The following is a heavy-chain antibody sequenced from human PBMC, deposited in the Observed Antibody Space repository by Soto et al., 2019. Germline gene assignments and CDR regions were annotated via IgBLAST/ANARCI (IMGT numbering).Heavy chain of an antibody. V-gene: IGHV3-7*05. D-gene: IGHD6-6*01. Sequence: PGGSLRLSCAASGFTFSSYWMSWVRQAPGKGLEWVANIKQDGSEKYYVDSVKGRFTISRDNAKNSLYLQMNSLRAEDTAVYYCARDNRPIAARRCGMDVCGQGTTVTVSS. CDR2: IKQDGSEK. J-gene: IGHJ6*02. CDR3: ARDNRPIAARRCGMDV. CDR1: GFTFSSYW.